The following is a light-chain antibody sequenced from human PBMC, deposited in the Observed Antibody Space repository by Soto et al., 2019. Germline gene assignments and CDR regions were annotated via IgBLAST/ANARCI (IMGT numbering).Light chain of an antibody. Sequence: EIVLTQSPATLSLSPGERATLSCRASQSVGTFFAWYQQKPGQAPRLLIYDASNRATGIPARFSGSGSGTDFTLTISSLEPEDFAVYYCQQRSNWPPYTFGQGTKVDIK. V-gene: IGKV3-11*01. CDR1: QSVGTF. CDR3: QQRSNWPPYT. J-gene: IGKJ2*01. CDR2: DAS.